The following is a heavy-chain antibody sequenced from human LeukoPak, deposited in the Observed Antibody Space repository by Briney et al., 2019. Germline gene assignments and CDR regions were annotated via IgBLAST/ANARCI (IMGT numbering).Heavy chain of an antibody. CDR3: APTGKVTVGIGY. D-gene: IGHD2-21*02. V-gene: IGHV3-21*01. CDR2: ISSDSTYI. CDR1: GFTLSSYG. J-gene: IGHJ4*02. Sequence: GGSLRLSCAASGFTLSSYGMHWVRQAPGKGLEWVSSISSDSTYIYYADSVKGRFTIPRDNAKNSLYLQMNSLRAEDTAVYYCAPTGKVTVGIGYWGQGTLVTVSS.